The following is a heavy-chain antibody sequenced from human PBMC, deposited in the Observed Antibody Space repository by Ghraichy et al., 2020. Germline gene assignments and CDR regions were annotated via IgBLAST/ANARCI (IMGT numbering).Heavy chain of an antibody. V-gene: IGHV3-48*02. Sequence: GGSLRLSCAASGFTFSSYSMNWVRQAPGKGLEWVSYISSSSSTIYYADSVKGRFTISRDNAKNSLYLQMNSLRDEDTAVYYCARDSPVRNYYDSSGYQGGAAPYFDYWGQGTLVTVSS. J-gene: IGHJ4*02. CDR1: GFTFSSYS. CDR2: ISSSSSTI. D-gene: IGHD3-22*01. CDR3: ARDSPVRNYYDSSGYQGGAAPYFDY.